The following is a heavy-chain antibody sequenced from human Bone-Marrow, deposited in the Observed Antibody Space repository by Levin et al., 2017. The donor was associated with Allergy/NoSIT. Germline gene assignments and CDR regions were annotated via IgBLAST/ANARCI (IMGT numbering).Heavy chain of an antibody. CDR1: GFTFSSYG. CDR2: ISYDGSNK. V-gene: IGHV3-30*18. CDR3: AKVLGYSYGPAGY. D-gene: IGHD5-18*01. Sequence: GESLKISCAASGFTFSSYGMHWVRQAPGKGLEWVAVISYDGSNKYYADSVKGRFTISRDNSKNTLYLQMNSLRAEDTAVYYCAKVLGYSYGPAGYWGQGTLVTVSS. J-gene: IGHJ4*02.